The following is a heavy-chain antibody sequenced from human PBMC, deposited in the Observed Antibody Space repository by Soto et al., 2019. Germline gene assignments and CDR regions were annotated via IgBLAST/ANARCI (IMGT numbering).Heavy chain of an antibody. CDR1: VFNFSSYA. Sequence: GGSLRVSCAASVFNFSSYAMHWVRQAPGKGLEWVAVIPYDGSNKYYADSVKGRFTISRDNSKNTLYLQMNRLRAEDTAVYYCARDSVTMVRGVRGGAFDIWGQGTMVTVSS. J-gene: IGHJ3*02. CDR2: IPYDGSNK. D-gene: IGHD3-10*01. CDR3: ARDSVTMVRGVRGGAFDI. V-gene: IGHV3-30-3*01.